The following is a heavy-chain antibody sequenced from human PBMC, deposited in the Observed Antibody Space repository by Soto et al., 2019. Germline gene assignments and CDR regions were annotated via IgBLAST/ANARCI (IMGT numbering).Heavy chain of an antibody. V-gene: IGHV1-3*01. CDR1: GYTFTSYA. Sequence: QVQLVQSGAEVKKPGASVKVSCKASGYTFTSYAMHWMRQAPGQSLEWMGWINAGNGNTKYSQKFQGRVTITRDTSASTAYMELSSLRSADTAVYYCARGDYYDIHDYWGQGTLVTVSS. CDR2: INAGNGNT. CDR3: ARGDYYDIHDY. D-gene: IGHD3-22*01. J-gene: IGHJ4*02.